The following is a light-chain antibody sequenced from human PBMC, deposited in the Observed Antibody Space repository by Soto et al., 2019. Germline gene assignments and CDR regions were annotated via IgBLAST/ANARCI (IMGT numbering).Light chain of an antibody. CDR1: QSISSW. J-gene: IGKJ5*01. V-gene: IGKV1-5*03. Sequence: DIQMTQSPSTLSASVGDRVTITCRASQSISSWLAWYQQKPGKAPKLLIYRAPSLESGVPSRFGGSGSGTELTITISSLQPDDFATYYCLQDYNYPLTFGQGTRLEIK. CDR3: LQDYNYPLT. CDR2: RAP.